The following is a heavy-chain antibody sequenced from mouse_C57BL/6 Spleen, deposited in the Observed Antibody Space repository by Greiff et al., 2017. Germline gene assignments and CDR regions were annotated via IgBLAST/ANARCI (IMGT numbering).Heavy chain of an antibody. V-gene: IGHV1-53*01. CDR2: INPSNGGT. J-gene: IGHJ1*03. CDR3: ARGPTVVATRYFDV. CDR1: GYTFTSYW. D-gene: IGHD1-1*01. Sequence: QVQLQQPGTELVKPGASVKLSCKASGYTFTSYWMHWVKQRPGQGLEWIGNINPSNGGTNYNEKFKSKATLTVDKSYSTAYMQLSCLTSEDSAVYYCARGPTVVATRYFDVWGTGTTVTVSS.